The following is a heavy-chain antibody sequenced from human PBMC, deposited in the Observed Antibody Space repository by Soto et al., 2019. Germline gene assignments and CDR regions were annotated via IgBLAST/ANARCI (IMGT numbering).Heavy chain of an antibody. CDR3: AKGILVNPPGSRALDI. D-gene: IGHD2-2*01. Sequence: PGGSLRLSCAASGFTFSSYAMSWVRQAPGKGLEWVSIIGGGGVNTYYADSVKGRFTISRDNSINALYLQMSSLRAGDTAVYYCAKGILVNPPGSRALDIWDQGTMVTVSS. CDR2: IGGGGVNT. CDR1: GFTFSSYA. J-gene: IGHJ3*02. V-gene: IGHV3-23*01.